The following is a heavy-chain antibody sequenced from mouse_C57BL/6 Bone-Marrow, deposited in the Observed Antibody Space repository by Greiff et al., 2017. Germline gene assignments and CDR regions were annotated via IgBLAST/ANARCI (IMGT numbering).Heavy chain of an antibody. V-gene: IGHV5-9*01. J-gene: IGHJ3*01. CDR1: GFTFSSYT. CDR3: ARGGTGPAWFAY. Sequence: EVKVVESGGGLVKPGGSLKLSCAASGFTFSSYTMSWVRQTPEKRLAWVATISGGGGNTYYPDSVKGRFTISSDNAKNTLYLQMSGLRSEDTALNYWARGGTGPAWFAYWGQGTLVTVSA. CDR2: ISGGGGNT. D-gene: IGHD3-3*01.